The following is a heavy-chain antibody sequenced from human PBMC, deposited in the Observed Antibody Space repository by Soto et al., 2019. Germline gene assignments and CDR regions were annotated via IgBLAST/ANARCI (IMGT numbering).Heavy chain of an antibody. D-gene: IGHD3-10*01. CDR3: ARDGHYYGSGSYSYAFDI. V-gene: IGHV1-18*01. CDR1: GYTFTSYG. CDR2: ISAYNGNT. J-gene: IGHJ3*02. Sequence: QVPLVQSGAEVKKPGASVKVSCKASGYTFTSYGISWVRQAPGQGLEWMGWISAYNGNTNYAQKLQGRVTMTTDTSTSTAYMELRSLRSDDTAVYYCARDGHYYGSGSYSYAFDIWGQGTMVTVSS.